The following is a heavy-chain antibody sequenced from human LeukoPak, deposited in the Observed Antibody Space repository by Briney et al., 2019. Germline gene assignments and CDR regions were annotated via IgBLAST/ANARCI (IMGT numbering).Heavy chain of an antibody. CDR1: GYTFTSYD. Sequence: GASVKVSCKASGYTFTSYDINWVRQATGQGLEWMGWMNPNSGNTGYAQKFQGRVTMTRNTSISTAYMELSSLRSEDTAVYYCARVLPHYDFWSGYFPFYYYYGMDVWGQGTTVTVSS. CDR3: ARVLPHYDFWSGYFPFYYYYGMDV. J-gene: IGHJ6*02. D-gene: IGHD3-3*01. V-gene: IGHV1-8*01. CDR2: MNPNSGNT.